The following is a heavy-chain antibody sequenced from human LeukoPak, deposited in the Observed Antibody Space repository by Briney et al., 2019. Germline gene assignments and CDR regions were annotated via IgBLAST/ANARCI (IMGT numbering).Heavy chain of an antibody. D-gene: IGHD3-10*01. CDR3: VRHGNRGGSGTFNWFDP. J-gene: IGHJ5*02. Sequence: SETLSLTCTVSGGSINNYYWNWIRQPPGKGLEWIGYIYSSGSTNFNPSLETRVTISIDTSKNQFSLKLNSVTAADTAVCFCVRHGNRGGSGTFNWFDPWGQGTLVTVSS. CDR1: GGSINNYY. CDR2: IYSSGST. V-gene: IGHV4-4*09.